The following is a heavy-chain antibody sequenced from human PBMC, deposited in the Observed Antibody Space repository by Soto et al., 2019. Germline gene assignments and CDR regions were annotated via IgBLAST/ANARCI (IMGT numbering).Heavy chain of an antibody. CDR1: GGSISSYY. V-gene: IGHV4-59*01. CDR3: ARGGYSSSYGDNWFDP. D-gene: IGHD6-13*01. Sequence: SETLSLTCTVSGGSISSYYWSWIRQPPGKGLEWIGYIYYSGSTNYNPSLKSRVTISVDTSKNQFSLKLSSVTAADTAVYYCARGGYSSSYGDNWFDPWGQGTLVTVSS. J-gene: IGHJ5*02. CDR2: IYYSGST.